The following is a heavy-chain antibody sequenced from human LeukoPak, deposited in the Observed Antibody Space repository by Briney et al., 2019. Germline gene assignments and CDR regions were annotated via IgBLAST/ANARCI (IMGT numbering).Heavy chain of an antibody. CDR2: INPSGGST. D-gene: IGHD3-10*01. CDR1: GYTFTSYY. V-gene: IGHV1-46*01. J-gene: IGHJ4*02. CDR3: ARKGSGSGSYYYGLEWLDY. Sequence: ASVKVSCKASGYTFTSYYMHWVRQAPGQGLEWMGIINPSGGSTSYAQKFQGRVTMTRDTSTSTVYMELSSLRSEDTAVYYCARKGSGSGSYYYGLEWLDYWGQGTLVTVSS.